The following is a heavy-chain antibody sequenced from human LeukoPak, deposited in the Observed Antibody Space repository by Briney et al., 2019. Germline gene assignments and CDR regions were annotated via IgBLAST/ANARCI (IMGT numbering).Heavy chain of an antibody. J-gene: IGHJ4*02. CDR1: GGSISSYY. D-gene: IGHD3-9*01. Sequence: SETLSLTCTVSGGSISSYYWSWIRQPPGKGLEWIGYIYYSGSTKYNPSLKSRVTISVDTSKNQFSLKLTSVTAADTAIYYCGKTDIYFNPIDYWGPGSLVTVSS. V-gene: IGHV4-59*12. CDR2: IYYSGST. CDR3: GKTDIYFNPIDY.